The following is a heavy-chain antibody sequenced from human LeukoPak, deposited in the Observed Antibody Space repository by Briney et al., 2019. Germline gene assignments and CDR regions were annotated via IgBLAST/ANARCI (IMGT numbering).Heavy chain of an antibody. CDR1: GYTFTSNY. D-gene: IGHD5-12*01. CDR2: ISPSGGST. V-gene: IGHV1-46*01. J-gene: IGHJ4*02. CDR3: ARSYSGYDYDGENLFDY. Sequence: GASVKVSCKAFGYTFTSNYMHWVRQAPGQGPEWMGVISPSGGSTTYAQKFQGRVTLTRDMSTSTDYLELSSLRSEDTAVYYCARSYSGYDYDGENLFDYWGQGTLVTVSS.